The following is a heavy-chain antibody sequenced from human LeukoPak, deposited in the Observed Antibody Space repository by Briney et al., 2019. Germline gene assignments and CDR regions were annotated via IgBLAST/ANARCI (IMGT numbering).Heavy chain of an antibody. J-gene: IGHJ4*02. D-gene: IGHD4-17*01. V-gene: IGHV4-61*02. Sequence: PSETLSLTCTVSDNSISSGNYYWSWIRQPAGKGLEWIGRIFTSGSTNYNPSLKSRVTISVDTSKNQFSLKLSSVTAADTAVYYCARDRVAVTTGEVYFDYWGQGTLVTVSS. CDR3: ARDRVAVTTGEVYFDY. CDR1: DNSISSGNYY. CDR2: IFTSGST.